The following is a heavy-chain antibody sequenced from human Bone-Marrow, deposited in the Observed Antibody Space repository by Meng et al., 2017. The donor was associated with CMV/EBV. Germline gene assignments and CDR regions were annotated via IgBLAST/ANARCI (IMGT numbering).Heavy chain of an antibody. CDR1: GFTFSTFW. D-gene: IGHD1-26*01. CDR3: ATDPPWESEAFEM. CDR2: IKQDGSER. V-gene: IGHV3-7*01. Sequence: GGSLRPSCGASGFTFSTFWMTWVRQAPGKGLEWVANIKQDGSERYYVDSVKGRFTISRDNAKTSLYLQMESLRAEDTAMYYCATDPPWESEAFEMWGQGTMVTVSS. J-gene: IGHJ3*02.